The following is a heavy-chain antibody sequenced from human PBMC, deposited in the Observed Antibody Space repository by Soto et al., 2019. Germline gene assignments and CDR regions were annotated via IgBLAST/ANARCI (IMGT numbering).Heavy chain of an antibody. V-gene: IGHV4-31*03. CDR2: IYYSGST. CDR3: ARGYCSGGSCYSFQPVDGYYFDY. Sequence: SETLSLTCTVSGGSISSGGYYWSWIRQHPGKGLEWIGYIYYSGSTYYNPSLKSRVTISVDTSKNQFSLKLSSVTAADTAVYYCARGYCSGGSCYSFQPVDGYYFDYWGQGTLVTVSS. CDR1: GGSISSGGYY. D-gene: IGHD2-15*01. J-gene: IGHJ4*02.